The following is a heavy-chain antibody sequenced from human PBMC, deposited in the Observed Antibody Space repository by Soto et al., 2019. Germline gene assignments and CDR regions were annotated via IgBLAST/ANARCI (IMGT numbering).Heavy chain of an antibody. Sequence: GASVKVSRKASGHTFTSYAVHWVRQAPGQRLEWMGWINAANGNTRYSQKFQGRVTITRDTSASTAYMELSSLRSEDTAVYYCARGYCGSTSCYPRWFDPWGQGTLVTVSS. J-gene: IGHJ5*02. CDR3: ARGYCGSTSCYPRWFDP. V-gene: IGHV1-3*01. CDR2: INAANGNT. D-gene: IGHD2-2*01. CDR1: GHTFTSYA.